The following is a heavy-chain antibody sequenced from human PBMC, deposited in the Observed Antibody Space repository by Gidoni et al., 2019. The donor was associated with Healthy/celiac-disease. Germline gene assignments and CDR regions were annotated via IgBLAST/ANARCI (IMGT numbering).Heavy chain of an antibody. V-gene: IGHV3-53*02. Sequence: EVQLVETGGGLIQPGESLRLSCAASGFTVSSNYMSWVRQAPGKGLEWVSFIYSGGSTYYADSVKGRFTISRDNSKNTLYLQMNSLRAEDTAVYYCARDQEGFYDYWGQGTLVTVSS. CDR3: ARDQEGFYDY. CDR2: IYSGGST. CDR1: GFTVSSNY. J-gene: IGHJ4*02.